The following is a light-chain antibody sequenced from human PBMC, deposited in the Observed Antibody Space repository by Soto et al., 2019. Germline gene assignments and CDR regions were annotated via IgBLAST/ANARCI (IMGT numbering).Light chain of an antibody. V-gene: IGKV3-20*01. CDR2: GAS. CDR3: QHVGLCPWA. CDR1: QTVSGRY. J-gene: IGKJ1*01. Sequence: VLTQSPGTLSLSPGELATLSCSYSQTVSGRYLAWFQQKPGQTPRLLSYGASTRAAGVRDRFRGSGSGTDFFLTISSLEPEDVAVDYRQHVGLCPWAFGQGTKVE.